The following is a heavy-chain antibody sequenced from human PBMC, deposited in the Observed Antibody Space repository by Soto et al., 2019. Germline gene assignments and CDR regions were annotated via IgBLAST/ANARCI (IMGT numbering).Heavy chain of an antibody. D-gene: IGHD6-13*01. J-gene: IGHJ5*02. CDR2: MNPNSGNT. V-gene: IGHV1-8*01. CDR3: ARGYSSSWYGNWFDP. Sequence: QVQLVQSGAEVKKPGASVKVSCKASGYTFASYDINWVRQATGQGLEWMGWMNPNSGNTGYPQKFQGTVTTTRNTSISTAYMELNSLKSEDTAVYYCARGYSSSWYGNWFDPWGQGTLVTVSS. CDR1: GYTFASYD.